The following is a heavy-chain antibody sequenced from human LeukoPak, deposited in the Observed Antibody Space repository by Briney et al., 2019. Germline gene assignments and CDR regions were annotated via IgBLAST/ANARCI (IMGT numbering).Heavy chain of an antibody. J-gene: IGHJ4*02. CDR1: GFTFSSYS. CDR3: ARDAFYYYGSGSYRFDY. V-gene: IGHV3-21*01. D-gene: IGHD3-10*01. Sequence: GALRLSCAASGFTFSSYSMNWVRQAPGKGLEWVSSISSSSSYIYYADSVKGRFTISRDNAKNSLYLQMNSLRAEDTAVYYCARDAFYYYGSGSYRFDYWGQGTLVTVSS. CDR2: ISSSSSYI.